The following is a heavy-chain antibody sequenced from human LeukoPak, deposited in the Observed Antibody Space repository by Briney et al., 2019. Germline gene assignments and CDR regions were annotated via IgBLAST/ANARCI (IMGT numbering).Heavy chain of an antibody. Sequence: ASVKVSCKASGYTFTNYGFCWVRQAPGQGLEWMGWISAYNGNTNYAQNVQGRVTLTTDTSTGTAYMELRSLRSDDTAVYYCARGSYSGSYFDYWGQGTLVTVSS. CDR3: ARGSYSGSYFDY. J-gene: IGHJ4*02. CDR1: GYTFTNYG. D-gene: IGHD1-26*01. CDR2: ISAYNGNT. V-gene: IGHV1-18*01.